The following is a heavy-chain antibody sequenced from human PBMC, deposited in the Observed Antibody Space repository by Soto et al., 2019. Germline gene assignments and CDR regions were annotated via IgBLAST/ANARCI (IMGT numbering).Heavy chain of an antibody. Sequence: SVKVSCKASGYTFTSYVMHWVRQAPGQGLEWMGRIIPIPDITNYAQKFQGRVTVTADRSTSTAYMELTSLKSEDTAVYYCARDRITTRGDAFDLWGQGTMVTVSS. V-gene: IGHV1-69*04. D-gene: IGHD3-3*01. CDR3: ARDRITTRGDAFDL. CDR1: GYTFTSYV. J-gene: IGHJ3*01. CDR2: IIPIPDIT.